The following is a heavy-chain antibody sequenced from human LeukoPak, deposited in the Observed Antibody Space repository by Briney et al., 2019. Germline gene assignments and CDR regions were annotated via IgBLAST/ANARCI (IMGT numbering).Heavy chain of an antibody. CDR3: AREPPGY. V-gene: IGHV4-61*02. Sequence: SQTLSLTCTVSGGSVTSGNYYWNWIRQPAGKGLEWIGRIYTNGGASYNPSLKSRVTISIDASKNQFSPKLSSVTAADTAVYYCAREPPGYWGQGILVTVSS. J-gene: IGHJ4*02. CDR2: IYTNGGA. CDR1: GGSVTSGNYY.